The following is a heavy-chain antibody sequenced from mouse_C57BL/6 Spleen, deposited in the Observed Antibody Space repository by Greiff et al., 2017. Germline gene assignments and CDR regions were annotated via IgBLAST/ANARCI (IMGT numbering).Heavy chain of an antibody. Sequence: VQLQQSGAELVKPGASVKISCKASGYAFSSYWMNWVKQRPGKGLEWIGQIYPGDGDTNYNGKFKGKATLTAAKSSSTAYMQLSSLTSEDSAVYFCARGGPFYAMDYWGQGTSVTVSS. CDR2: IYPGDGDT. J-gene: IGHJ4*01. CDR1: GYAFSSYW. CDR3: ARGGPFYAMDY. V-gene: IGHV1-80*01.